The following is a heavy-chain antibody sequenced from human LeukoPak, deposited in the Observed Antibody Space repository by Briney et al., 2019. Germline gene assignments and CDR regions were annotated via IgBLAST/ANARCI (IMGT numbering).Heavy chain of an antibody. CDR2: IRYDGSNK. CDR3: AHLRRYGDLDY. V-gene: IGHV3-30*02. D-gene: IGHD4-17*01. J-gene: IGHJ4*02. Sequence: RSGGSLRLSCAASGSTFSTYAMHWVRQAPGKGLEWVAFIRYDGSNKYYADSVKGRFTISRDNSKNTLYLQMNGLRAEDTAVYYCAHLRRYGDLDYWGQGTLVTVSS. CDR1: GSTFSTYA.